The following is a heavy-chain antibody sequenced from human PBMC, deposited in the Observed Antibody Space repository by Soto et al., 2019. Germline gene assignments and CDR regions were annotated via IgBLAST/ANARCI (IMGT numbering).Heavy chain of an antibody. CDR1: GFTFSSYA. CDR2: ISGSGGST. D-gene: IGHD6-6*01. V-gene: IGHV3-23*01. J-gene: IGHJ5*02. CDR3: AKGLKSKYRRGQNWCDP. Sequence: EVQLLESGGGLVQPGGSLRLSCAASGFTFSSYAMSWVRQAPGKGLEWVSAISGSGGSTYYADSVKGRFTISRDNSKNTLCLQMNSLRAEDTAVYYGAKGLKSKYRRGQNWCDPWGQGTLVTVSS.